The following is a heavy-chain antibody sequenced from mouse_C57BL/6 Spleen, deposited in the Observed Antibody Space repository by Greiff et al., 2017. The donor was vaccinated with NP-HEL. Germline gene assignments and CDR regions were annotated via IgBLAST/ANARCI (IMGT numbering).Heavy chain of an antibody. CDR3: ARVYDPYYYAMDD. CDR2: IDPSDSET. J-gene: IGHJ4*01. Sequence: QVQLQQPGAELVRPGSSVKLSCKASGYTFTSYWMHWVKQRPIQGLEWIGNIDPSDSETHYNQKFKDKATLTVDKSSSTAYMQLSSLTSEDSAVYNCARVYDPYYYAMDDWGQGTSVTVSS. CDR1: GYTFTSYW. D-gene: IGHD2-14*01. V-gene: IGHV1-52*01.